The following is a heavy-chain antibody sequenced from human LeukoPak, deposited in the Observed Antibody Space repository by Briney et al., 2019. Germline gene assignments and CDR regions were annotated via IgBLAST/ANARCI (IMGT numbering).Heavy chain of an antibody. CDR1: GGSLSGYY. CDR2: INHSGST. J-gene: IGHJ3*02. V-gene: IGHV4-34*01. Sequence: PSETLSLTCAVYGGSLSGYYWSWIRQPPGKGLEWIGEINHSGSTNYNPSLKSRVTISVDTSKNQLSLKLSSMTAADTAVYYCARLGQPNAFDIWGRGTMVTVSS. D-gene: IGHD7-27*01. CDR3: ARLGQPNAFDI.